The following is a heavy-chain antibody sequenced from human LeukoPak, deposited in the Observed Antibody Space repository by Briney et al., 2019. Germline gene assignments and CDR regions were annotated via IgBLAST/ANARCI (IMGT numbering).Heavy chain of an antibody. V-gene: IGHV3-21*01. J-gene: IGHJ4*02. CDR2: ISSSSSYI. D-gene: IGHD6-13*01. Sequence: GGSLRLSRAASGFTFSSYSMNWVRQAPGKGLEWVSSISSSSSYISYADSVKGRFTISRDNAKNSLYLQMNSLRAEDTAVYYCASSYSSSVDYWGQGTLVTVSS. CDR1: GFTFSSYS. CDR3: ASSYSSSVDY.